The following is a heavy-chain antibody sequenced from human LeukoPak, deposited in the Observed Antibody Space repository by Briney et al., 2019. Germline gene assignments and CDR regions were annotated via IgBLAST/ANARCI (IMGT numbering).Heavy chain of an antibody. CDR3: AREFIVVVPAVGSGSYSLFDY. CDR1: GGSISSSSYY. Sequence: PSETLSLTCTVSGGSISSSSYYWGWIRQPPGKGLEWIGSIYYSGSTYYNPSLKSRVTISVDTSKNQFSLKPSSVTAADTAVYYCAREFIVVVPAVGSGSYSLFDYWGQGTLVTVSS. V-gene: IGHV4-39*02. D-gene: IGHD2-2*01. J-gene: IGHJ4*02. CDR2: IYYSGST.